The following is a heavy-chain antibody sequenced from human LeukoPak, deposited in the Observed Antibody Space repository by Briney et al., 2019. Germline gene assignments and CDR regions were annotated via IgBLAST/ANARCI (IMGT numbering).Heavy chain of an antibody. J-gene: IGHJ6*03. V-gene: IGHV4-61*02. CDR1: GGSISSGNYC. D-gene: IGHD4-17*01. CDR3: ARDYEEVESHDCGDYYYYYYMDV. CDR2: IYTSGST. Sequence: PSETLSLTCTVSGGSISSGNYCWSWIRQPAGKGLEWIGRIYTSGSTNYNPSLKSRVTMSVDTSKNQFSLKLSSVTAADTAVYYCARDYEEVESHDCGDYYYYYYMDVWGKGTTVTISS.